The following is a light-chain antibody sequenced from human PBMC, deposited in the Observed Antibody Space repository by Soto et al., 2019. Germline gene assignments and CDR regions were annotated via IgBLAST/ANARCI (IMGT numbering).Light chain of an antibody. V-gene: IGKV3-20*01. CDR1: QTVNNN. Sequence: EIVLTQSPGTLSLSPGEGATLSCRASQTVNNNVAWYQLKDGQAPRLLIYGASSRATGIPDRFSGSGSGTDFTLTISRLEPEDFAVYYCQQYGSSVTFGQGTKVDIK. CDR2: GAS. J-gene: IGKJ1*01. CDR3: QQYGSSVT.